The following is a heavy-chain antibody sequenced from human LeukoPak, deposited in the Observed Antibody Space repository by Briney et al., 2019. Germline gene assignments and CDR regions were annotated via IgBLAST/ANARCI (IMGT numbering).Heavy chain of an antibody. J-gene: IGHJ5*02. CDR2: TYPGGSQT. D-gene: IGHD1-26*01. V-gene: IGHV5-51*01. Sequence: GESLKISCKASSSTFTNYWIGWVRQLPGRGLEWMGITYPGGSQTIYMPPFQGQVTISVDESATTIYLQWNTLKATDTAIYYCARRYYTSVWFDPWGQGTLVTVSS. CDR1: SSTFTNYW. CDR3: ARRYYTSVWFDP.